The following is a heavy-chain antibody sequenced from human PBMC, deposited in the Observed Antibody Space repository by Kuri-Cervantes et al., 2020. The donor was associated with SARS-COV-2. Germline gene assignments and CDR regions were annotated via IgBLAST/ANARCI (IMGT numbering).Heavy chain of an antibody. D-gene: IGHD7-27*01. V-gene: IGHV4-61*01. CDR2: IYYSGST. J-gene: IGHJ6*03. CDR3: ARGDSLLNWGSDYYYYMDV. Sequence: SETLSPTCTVSGGSTSSSRYYWSWIRQPPGKGLEWIGYIYYSGSTNNTPSLKSRVTISVDTTKNQFCLKLSSVTAADTAVYYCARGDSLLNWGSDYYYYMDVWGKGTTVTVSS. CDR1: GGSTSSSRYY.